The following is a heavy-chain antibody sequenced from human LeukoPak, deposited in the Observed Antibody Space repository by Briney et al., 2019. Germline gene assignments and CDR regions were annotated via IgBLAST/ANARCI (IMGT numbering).Heavy chain of an antibody. CDR1: GFTFSTYA. CDR3: ARDPDLYGDSFFDL. J-gene: IGHJ4*02. CDR2: VWFDGTHD. D-gene: IGHD4-17*01. V-gene: IGHV3-33*08. Sequence: PGGSLRLSCAASGFTFSTYAMHWVRQAPGKGLEWVAVVWFDGTHDYYGDSVKGRFTISRDNSKSTLFLQMNSLTTEDTAVYYCARDPDLYGDSFFDLWGQGSLVTVSS.